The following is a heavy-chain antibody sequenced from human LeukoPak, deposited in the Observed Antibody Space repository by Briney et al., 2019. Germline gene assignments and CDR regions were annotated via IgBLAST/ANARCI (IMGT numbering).Heavy chain of an antibody. Sequence: SEALSLTCAVSAASISNYYWSWIRQAPGKGLEWIGYISTSGSTNYNPSLKSRVSISLDTSKNRFSLNLNFVTAADTAVYYCASPRSGYRYTFDYWGQGALVTVSS. V-gene: IGHV4-4*09. J-gene: IGHJ4*02. D-gene: IGHD3-22*01. CDR3: ASPRSGYRYTFDY. CDR1: AASISNYY. CDR2: ISTSGST.